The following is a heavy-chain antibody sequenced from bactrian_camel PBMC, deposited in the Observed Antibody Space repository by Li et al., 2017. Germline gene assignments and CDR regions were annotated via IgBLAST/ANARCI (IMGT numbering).Heavy chain of an antibody. CDR3: ATSLTDNWLRGFGY. V-gene: IGHV3-2*01. J-gene: IGHJ6*01. CDR1: GFTSSTYV. D-gene: IGHD7*01. CDR2: IYNQNKYT. Sequence: VQLVESGGGLVQPGGSLRLSCAASGFTSSTYVMYWVRQAPGEGLEWVASIYNQNKYTYYTDAVKGRFTISRDNLQMNSLKSEDTGLYYCATSLTDNWLRGFGYWGQGTQVTVS.